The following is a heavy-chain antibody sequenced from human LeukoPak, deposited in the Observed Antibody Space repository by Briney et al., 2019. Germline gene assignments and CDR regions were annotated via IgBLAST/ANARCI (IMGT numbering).Heavy chain of an antibody. V-gene: IGHV3-30*04. Sequence: RGSLRLSCAASGFTFSSYAMHWVRQAPGKGLEWVAVISYDGSNKYYADSVKGRFTISRDNSKNTLYLQMNSLRAEDTAVYYCARLKQQLVREIDYWGQGTLVTVSS. J-gene: IGHJ4*02. CDR3: ARLKQQLVREIDY. D-gene: IGHD6-13*01. CDR1: GFTFSSYA. CDR2: ISYDGSNK.